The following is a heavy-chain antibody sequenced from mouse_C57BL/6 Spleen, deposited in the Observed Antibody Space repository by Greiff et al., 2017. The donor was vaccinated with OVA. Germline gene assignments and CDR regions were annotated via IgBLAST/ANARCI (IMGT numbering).Heavy chain of an antibody. CDR2: INYDGSST. CDR1: GFTFSDYY. V-gene: IGHV5-16*01. J-gene: IGHJ1*03. D-gene: IGHD1-1*01. Sequence: EVKLVESEGGLVQPGSSMKLSCTASGFTFSDYYMAWVRQVPEKGLEWVANINYDGSSTYYLDSLKSRFIISRDNAPNILYLQMSSLKSEDTATYYCARDRESYYGSSHEGDFDVWGTGTTVTVSS. CDR3: ARDRESYYGSSHEGDFDV.